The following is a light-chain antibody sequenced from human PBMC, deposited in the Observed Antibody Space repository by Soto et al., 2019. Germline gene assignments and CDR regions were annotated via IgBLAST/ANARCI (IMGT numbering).Light chain of an antibody. CDR3: QQRSNWPPEIT. V-gene: IGKV3-11*01. CDR2: DVF. Sequence: EIVLTQSPATLSLSPGERATLSCRASQSISIYLAWYQQKPGQAPRLLIYDVFNRATGIPARFSGSGSGTDFTLTISSLEPEDFAVYYCQQRSNWPPEITFGQGTRLENK. J-gene: IGKJ5*01. CDR1: QSISIY.